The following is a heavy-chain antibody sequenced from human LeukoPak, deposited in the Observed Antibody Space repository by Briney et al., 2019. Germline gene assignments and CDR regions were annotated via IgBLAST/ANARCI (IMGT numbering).Heavy chain of an antibody. CDR3: ASRSDQLPDQDY. CDR2: IYYSGCT. V-gene: IGHV4-39*01. J-gene: IGHJ4*02. CDR1: GGSISSSSYY. Sequence: SETLSLTCTVSGGSISSSSYYWGWIRQPPGKGLEWIGSIYYSGCTYYNPSLKSRVTISVDTSKNQFSLKLSSVTAADTAVYYCASRSDQLPDQDYWGQGTLVTVSS. D-gene: IGHD2-2*01.